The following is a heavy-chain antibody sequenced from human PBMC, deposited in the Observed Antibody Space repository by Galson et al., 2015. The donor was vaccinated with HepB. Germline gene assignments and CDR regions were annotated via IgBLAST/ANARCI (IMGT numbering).Heavy chain of an antibody. CDR3: ASYDYIWGSYQEDYCYYYMDV. Sequence: SVKVSCKASGGTFSSYAISWVRQAPGQGLEWMGGIIPIFGTANYAQKFQGRVTITADESTSTAYMELSSLRSEDTAVYYCASYDYIWGSYQEDYCYYYMDVWGKGTTVTVSS. V-gene: IGHV1-69*13. CDR2: IIPIFGTA. D-gene: IGHD3-16*02. J-gene: IGHJ6*03. CDR1: GGTFSSYA.